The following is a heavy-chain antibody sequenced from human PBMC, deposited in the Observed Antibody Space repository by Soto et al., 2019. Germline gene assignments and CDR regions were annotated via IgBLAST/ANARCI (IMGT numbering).Heavy chain of an antibody. CDR2: IYYSGST. J-gene: IGHJ2*01. V-gene: IGHV4-39*01. CDR3: GRLAAGYWYFDL. Sequence: QLQLQESGPGLVKPSETLSLTCPVSGGSISSSSYYWGWIRQPPGKGLEWIGSIYYSGSTYYNPSLMSPVTVSVDTSKSQFTLELSSVTAADTAVYYCGRLAAGYWYFDLWGRGTLVTVSS. CDR1: GGSISSSSYY. D-gene: IGHD6-13*01.